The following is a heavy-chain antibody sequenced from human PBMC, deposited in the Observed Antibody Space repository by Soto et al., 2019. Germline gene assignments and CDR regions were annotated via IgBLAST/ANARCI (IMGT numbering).Heavy chain of an antibody. V-gene: IGHV3-15*01. CDR2: IKSKTDGGTT. CDR3: TTDNWDSGSYWFDP. J-gene: IGHJ5*02. D-gene: IGHD1-26*01. Sequence: GGSLRLSCAASGFTFSNAWMSWVRQAPGKGLEWVGRIKSKTDGGTTDYAAPVKGRFTISRDDSKNTLYLQMNSLKTEDTAVYYCTTDNWDSGSYWFDPWGQGTLVTVSS. CDR1: GFTFSNAW.